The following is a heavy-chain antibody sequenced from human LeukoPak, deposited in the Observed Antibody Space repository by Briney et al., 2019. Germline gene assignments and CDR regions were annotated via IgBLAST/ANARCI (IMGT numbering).Heavy chain of an antibody. CDR1: GGSISSYY. CDR2: IYYSGST. D-gene: IGHD3-10*01. J-gene: IGHJ5*02. Sequence: PSETLSLTCTVSGGSISSYYWSWIRQHPGKGLEWIGYIYYSGSTYYNPSLKSRVTISVDTSKNQFSLKLSSVTAADTAVYYCARGMSSMVRGVTFWFDPRGQGTLVTVSS. V-gene: IGHV4-59*06. CDR3: ARGMSSMVRGVTFWFDP.